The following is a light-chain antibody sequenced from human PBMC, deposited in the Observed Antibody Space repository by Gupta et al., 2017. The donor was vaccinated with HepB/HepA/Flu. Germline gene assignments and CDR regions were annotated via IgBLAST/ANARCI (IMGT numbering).Light chain of an antibody. CDR1: QSVGTY. CDR2: DAS. CDR3: QQRSDWPLFT. V-gene: IGKV3-11*01. J-gene: IGKJ3*01. Sequence: ELVLTQSSATLSLSPGERATLSCRATQSVGTYLAWYQHKPGQAPRLLIYDASNRATGIPARFSGSGSGTDFTLTISSLEPEDFAVYYCQQRSDWPLFTFGPGTRVDIK.